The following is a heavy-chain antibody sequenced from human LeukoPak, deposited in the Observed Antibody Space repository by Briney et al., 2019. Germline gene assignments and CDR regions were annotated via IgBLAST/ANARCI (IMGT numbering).Heavy chain of an antibody. CDR2: ISGSGGST. CDR3: AKGSSWYALRDAFDI. CDR1: GFTFSNYA. J-gene: IGHJ3*02. Sequence: PGGSLRLSCTASGFTFSNYAMSWVRQAPGKGLEWVSAISGSGGSTYYADSVKGRFTISRDNSKNTLYLQMNSLRAEDTAVYYCAKGSSWYALRDAFDIWGQGTMVTVSS. D-gene: IGHD6-13*01. V-gene: IGHV3-23*01.